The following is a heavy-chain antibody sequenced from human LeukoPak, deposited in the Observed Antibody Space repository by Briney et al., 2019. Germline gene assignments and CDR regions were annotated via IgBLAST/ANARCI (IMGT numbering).Heavy chain of an antibody. CDR1: GFTFNSYN. CDR3: ARERGYYYMDV. J-gene: IGHJ6*03. D-gene: IGHD3-10*01. V-gene: IGHV3-48*01. CDR2: ISTSSSR. Sequence: GGSLRLSCAASGFTFNSYNMNWVRQAPGKGLEWVSSISTSSSRYYADSVKGRFTISRDNAMNSLDLQMNSLRAEDTAVYYCARERGYYYMDVWGKGTTVTVSS.